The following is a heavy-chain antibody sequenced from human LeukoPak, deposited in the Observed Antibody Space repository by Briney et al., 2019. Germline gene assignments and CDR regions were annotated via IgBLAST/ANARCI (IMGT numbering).Heavy chain of an antibody. V-gene: IGHV3-21*01. J-gene: IGHJ4*02. D-gene: IGHD3-22*01. CDR3: ARGDYYDSSGYFDY. CDR1: GFTFSSYS. Sequence: GGSLRLSCAASGFTFSSYSMNWVRQAPGKGLEWVSSISRTSSFIYHADSVKGRFTISRDNARNSLYLQMNSLRAEDTAVYYCARGDYYDSSGYFDYWGQGTLVTVSS. CDR2: ISRTSSFI.